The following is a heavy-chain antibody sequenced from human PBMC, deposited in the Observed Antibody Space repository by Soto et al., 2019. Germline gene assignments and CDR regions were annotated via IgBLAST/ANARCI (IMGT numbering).Heavy chain of an antibody. CDR3: ARMSPQARYDYGMDV. CDR2: IIPIFGTA. CDR1: GGTFSSYA. V-gene: IGHV1-69*13. J-gene: IGHJ6*02. Sequence: SVKVSCKASGGTFSSYAISWVRQAPGQGLEWMGGIIPIFGTANYAQKFQGRVTITADESTSTAYMELSSLRSEDTAVYYCARMSPQARYDYGMDVWGQGTTVTVSS.